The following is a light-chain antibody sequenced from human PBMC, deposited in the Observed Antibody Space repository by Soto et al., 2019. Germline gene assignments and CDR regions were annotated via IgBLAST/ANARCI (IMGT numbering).Light chain of an antibody. CDR3: QQRSDWPVT. CDR2: DAS. V-gene: IGKV3-11*01. Sequence: ESVLTQSPATLSLSPGERATLSCRASQSVTTSLAWYQQKPDQAPRLLIYDASNRATGIPARFSGSGSGTDFTLPISRLESEDFAVYSCQQRSDWPVTFGPGTKVDSK. CDR1: QSVTTS. J-gene: IGKJ3*01.